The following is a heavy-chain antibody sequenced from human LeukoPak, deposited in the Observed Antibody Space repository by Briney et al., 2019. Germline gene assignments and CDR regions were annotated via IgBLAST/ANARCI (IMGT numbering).Heavy chain of an antibody. CDR3: ARHAGIAAAGPYFDY. CDR2: IYYSGST. CDR1: GGSISSYY. D-gene: IGHD6-13*01. V-gene: IGHV4-59*08. Sequence: SETLSLTCTVSGGSISSYYWSWIRQPPGKGLEGIGYIYYSGSTNYNPSLKSRVTISVDTSKNQFPLKLSSVTAADTAVYYCARHAGIAAAGPYFDYWGQGTLVTVSS. J-gene: IGHJ4*02.